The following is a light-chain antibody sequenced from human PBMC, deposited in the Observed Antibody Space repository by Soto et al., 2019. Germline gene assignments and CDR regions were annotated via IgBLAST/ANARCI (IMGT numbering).Light chain of an antibody. CDR3: CSFAGPQSFEV. J-gene: IGLJ2*01. CDR2: DVS. V-gene: IGLV2-11*01. CDR1: SSDIGGYTY. Sequence: QSALPHPLSVSWSPGQSVTISCTGTSSDIGGYTYVSWYQQHPGKAPKVIIYDVSERPSGVPDRFSGSKSGNTASLTISGLQPEDEADYYCCSFAGPQSFEVFGEGTKVTVL.